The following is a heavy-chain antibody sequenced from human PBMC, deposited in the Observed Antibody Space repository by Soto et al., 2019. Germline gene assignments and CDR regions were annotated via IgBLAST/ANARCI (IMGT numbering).Heavy chain of an antibody. Sequence: SETLSLTCAVYGGSFSGYYWSWIRQPPGKGLEWIGEINHSGSTNYNPSLKSRVTISVDTSKNQFSLKLSSVTAADTAVCYCACTPGHYDFWSGYYGRQNWFDPWGQGTPVTVSS. D-gene: IGHD3-3*01. CDR2: INHSGST. CDR1: GGSFSGYY. V-gene: IGHV4-34*01. CDR3: ACTPGHYDFWSGYYGRQNWFDP. J-gene: IGHJ5*02.